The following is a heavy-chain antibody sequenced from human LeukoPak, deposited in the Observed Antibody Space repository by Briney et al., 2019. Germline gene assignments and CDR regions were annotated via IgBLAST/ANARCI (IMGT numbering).Heavy chain of an antibody. CDR1: GFTVSSNY. V-gene: IGHV4-4*02. J-gene: IGHJ4*02. CDR3: ANIKIGTTISTPDY. D-gene: IGHD5-12*01. Sequence: GSLRLSCAASGFTVSSNYMSWVRQPPGKGLEWIGEIYHSGSTNYNPFLKSRVTISVDKSKNQFSLKLSSVTAADTAVYYCANIKIGTTISTPDYWGQGTLVTVSS. CDR2: IYHSGST.